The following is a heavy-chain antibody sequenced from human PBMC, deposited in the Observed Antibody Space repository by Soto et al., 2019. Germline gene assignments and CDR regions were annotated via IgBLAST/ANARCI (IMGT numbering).Heavy chain of an antibody. J-gene: IGHJ4*02. CDR1: GSRFSNYF. V-gene: IGHV1-69*06. CDR2: IIPIFNST. CDR3: AREGRGKKAGYNGLVSLGY. D-gene: IGHD2-2*02. Sequence: GASVKVSCKVSGSRFSNYFISWVRQAPGHGLEWLGRIIPIFNSTKYAQSFQGRVTITADKSTSTASLELSSLRSDATAVYYCAREGRGKKAGYNGLVSLGYWGQGTLVTSPQ.